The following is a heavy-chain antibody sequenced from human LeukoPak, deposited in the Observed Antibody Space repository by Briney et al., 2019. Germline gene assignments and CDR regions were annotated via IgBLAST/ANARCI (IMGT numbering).Heavy chain of an antibody. V-gene: IGHV3-23*01. J-gene: IGHJ4*02. CDR1: GFTFSTYA. CDR3: AKGSGYADY. CDR2: ISVSDGNT. Sequence: GGSLRLSCAASGFTFSTYAMNWVRQAPGKGLEWVSTISVSDGNTYYADSVKGRFTISRDNSKNTLYLQMNSLRAEDTALYYCAKGSGYADYWGQGTLVTVSS. D-gene: IGHD3-22*01.